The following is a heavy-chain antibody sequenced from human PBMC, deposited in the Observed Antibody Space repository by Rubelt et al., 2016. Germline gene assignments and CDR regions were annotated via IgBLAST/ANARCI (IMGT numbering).Heavy chain of an antibody. D-gene: IGHD1-1*01. CDR2: INHSGST. J-gene: IGHJ6*02. CDR1: GGSFSGYY. V-gene: IGHV4-34*01. Sequence: QVQLQQWGAGLLKPSETLSLTCAVYGGSFSGYYWSWIRQPPGKGLEWIGEINHSGSTNYNPSLKSRVTISVDTSKNQFSLKRSSVTAADTAVYYCARQEIQLFGADGMDVWGQGTTVTVSS. CDR3: ARQEIQLFGADGMDV.